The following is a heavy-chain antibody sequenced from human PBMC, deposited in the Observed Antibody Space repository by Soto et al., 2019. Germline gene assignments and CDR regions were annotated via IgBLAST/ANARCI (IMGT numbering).Heavy chain of an antibody. CDR3: ARDFSPADGDLFYDAFDI. Sequence: EVQLVESGGDLVQPGGSLRLSCAASGFTFSTSWMTWVRQAPGTGLEWVANIRKDGSVINYGDSVKGRFTISRDNAKNSLYREMTNLKFDETAVYFCARDFSPADGDLFYDAFDIWGQGTVVTVSS. CDR2: IRKDGSVI. D-gene: IGHD2-2*01. CDR1: GFTFSTSW. J-gene: IGHJ3*02. V-gene: IGHV3-7*01.